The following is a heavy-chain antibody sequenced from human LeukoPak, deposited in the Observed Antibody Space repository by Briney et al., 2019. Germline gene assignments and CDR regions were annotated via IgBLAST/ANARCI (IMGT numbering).Heavy chain of an antibody. Sequence: GGSLRLSCAASGFTFSSYSMNWVRQAPGKGLEWVSSISSSSSYIYYADSVKGRFTISRDNAKNPLYLQMNSLRAEDTAVYYCARDIYYDSSGYDYWGQGTLVTVSS. CDR3: ARDIYYDSSGYDY. CDR1: GFTFSSYS. D-gene: IGHD3-22*01. V-gene: IGHV3-21*01. J-gene: IGHJ4*02. CDR2: ISSSSSYI.